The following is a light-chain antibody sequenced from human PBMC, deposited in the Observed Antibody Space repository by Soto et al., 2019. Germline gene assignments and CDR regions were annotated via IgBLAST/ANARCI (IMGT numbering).Light chain of an antibody. J-gene: IGKJ1*01. V-gene: IGKV3-15*01. CDR1: QSVSNY. Sequence: EIVLTQSPATLSLSPGARATLSCRASQSVSNYLAWYQQRPGQAPRLLIYGASTRATGIPARFSGSGSGTEFTLTISSLQSEDFAVYYCQQYNNWPPWTFGQGTKVDIK. CDR3: QQYNNWPPWT. CDR2: GAS.